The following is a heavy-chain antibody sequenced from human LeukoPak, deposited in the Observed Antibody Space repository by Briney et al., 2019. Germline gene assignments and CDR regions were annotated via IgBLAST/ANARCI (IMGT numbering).Heavy chain of an antibody. CDR1: GYSISSGYY. CDR3: ARGGYDILTGPMDWFDP. CDR2: IYHSGST. D-gene: IGHD3-9*01. Sequence: PSETLSPTCAVSGYSISSGYYWGWIRPPPGKGLEWIGSIYHSGSTYYNPSLKSRVTISVDTSKNQFSLKLSSVTAADTAVYYCARGGYDILTGPMDWFDPWGQGTLVTVSS. J-gene: IGHJ5*02. V-gene: IGHV4-38-2*01.